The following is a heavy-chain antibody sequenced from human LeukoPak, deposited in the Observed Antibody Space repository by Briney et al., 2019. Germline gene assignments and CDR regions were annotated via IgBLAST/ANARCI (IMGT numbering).Heavy chain of an antibody. CDR1: GGTFSSYA. CDR3: ARGEYSSSD. D-gene: IGHD6-6*01. CDR2: IIPIFGTA. Sequence: VASVKVSCKASGGTFSSYAISWVRQAPGQGLEWMGGIIPIFGTANYAQKFQGRVTITADESTSTAYMELRSLRSDDTAMYYCARGEYSSSDWGQGTLVTVSS. V-gene: IGHV1-69*13. J-gene: IGHJ4*02.